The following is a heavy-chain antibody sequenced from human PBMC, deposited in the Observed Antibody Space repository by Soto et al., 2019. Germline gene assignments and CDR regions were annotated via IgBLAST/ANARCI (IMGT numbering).Heavy chain of an antibody. CDR3: ARDLDTAMVTDVGYYFDY. CDR2: IWYDGSNK. J-gene: IGHJ4*02. CDR1: GFTFSSYG. Sequence: PGGSLRLSCAASGFTFSSYGMHWVRQAPGKGLEWVAVIWYDGSNKYYADSVKGRFTISRDNSKNTLYLQMNSLRAEDTAVYYCARDLDTAMVTDVGYYFDYWGQGTLVTVS. D-gene: IGHD5-18*01. V-gene: IGHV3-33*01.